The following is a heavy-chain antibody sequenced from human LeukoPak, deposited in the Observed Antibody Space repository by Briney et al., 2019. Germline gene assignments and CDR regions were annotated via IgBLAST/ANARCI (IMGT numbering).Heavy chain of an antibody. V-gene: IGHV1-69*01. CDR1: GGTFSSYA. CDR3: ARGSGGSSWYLPELDAFDI. J-gene: IGHJ3*02. Sequence: KISCKGSGGTFSSYAISWVRQAPGQGLEWMGGIIPIFGTANYAQKFQGRVTITADESTSTAYMELSSLRSEDTAVYYCARGSGGSSWYLPELDAFDIWGQGTMVTVSS. D-gene: IGHD6-13*01. CDR2: IIPIFGTA.